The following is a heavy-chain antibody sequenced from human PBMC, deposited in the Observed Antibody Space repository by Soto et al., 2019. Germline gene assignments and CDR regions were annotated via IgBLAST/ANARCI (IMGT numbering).Heavy chain of an antibody. Sequence: GGSLRLSCTPSGFTFGAYALSWFRQAPGKGLEWVGFSRSKGYGGTTEFAASVRRRFTISRDDSNSIAYLQMNSLKTEDTAVYYCTRGMYTAYETAPLFFDFWGQGTLVTVSS. J-gene: IGHJ4*02. CDR3: TRGMYTAYETAPLFFDF. CDR2: SRSKGYGGTT. V-gene: IGHV3-49*03. CDR1: GFTFGAYA. D-gene: IGHD5-12*01.